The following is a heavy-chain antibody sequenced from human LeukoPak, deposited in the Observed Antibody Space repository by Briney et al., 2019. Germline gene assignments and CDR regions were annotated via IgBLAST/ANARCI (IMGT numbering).Heavy chain of an antibody. CDR3: ARGGGPDSSGYYY. CDR1: GYTFTSYG. CDR2: ISAYNGNT. Sequence: ASVKVSCKASGYTFTSYGISWVRQAPGQGLEWMGWISAYNGNTNYAQKFQGRVTMTRNTSISTAYMELSSLRSEDTAVYYCARGGGPDSSGYYYWGQGTLVTVSS. D-gene: IGHD3-22*01. V-gene: IGHV1-18*01. J-gene: IGHJ4*02.